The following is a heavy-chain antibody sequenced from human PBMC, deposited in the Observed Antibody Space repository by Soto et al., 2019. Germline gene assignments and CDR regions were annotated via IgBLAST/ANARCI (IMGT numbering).Heavy chain of an antibody. Sequence: ASVKVSCKASGYTFTRYNVHWVRQAPGQGLEWMVIINPSGGTTYYVQKFEGRVTLTTDTSTSTVYMELSSLRSDDTAVYYCARVRGGGSEYFFDYWGQGTLVTVSS. CDR1: GYTFTRYN. V-gene: IGHV1-46*01. CDR2: INPSGGTT. D-gene: IGHD2-15*01. J-gene: IGHJ4*02. CDR3: ARVRGGGSEYFFDY.